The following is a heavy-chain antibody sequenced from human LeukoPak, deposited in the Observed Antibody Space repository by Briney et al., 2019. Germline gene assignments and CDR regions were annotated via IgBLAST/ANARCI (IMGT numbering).Heavy chain of an antibody. J-gene: IGHJ6*02. Sequence: GESLKISCKGSGYSFTSYWIGWVRQMPGKGLEWMGIIYPGDSDTRYSPSFQGQVTISADKSISTAYLQWSSLKASDTAMYYCARLDARCSSTSCHTCYYYGMDVWGQGTTVIVSS. CDR1: GYSFTSYW. D-gene: IGHD2-2*01. CDR2: IYPGDSDT. V-gene: IGHV5-51*01. CDR3: ARLDARCSSTSCHTCYYYGMDV.